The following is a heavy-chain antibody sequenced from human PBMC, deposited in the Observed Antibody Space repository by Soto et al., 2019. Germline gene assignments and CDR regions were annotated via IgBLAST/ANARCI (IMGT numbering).Heavy chain of an antibody. V-gene: IGHV4-59*01. Sequence: ETLSLASPVSGGAIMSDYCSWTRQPPGKGLEWIGYIYFRGTTNYNPSLKSRVTMSADTSKNQFSLKLNSVTAADTAVYYCARMNYYDTSGYPFDYWGQGMMVTVS. D-gene: IGHD3-22*01. J-gene: IGHJ4*02. CDR2: IYFRGTT. CDR1: GGAIMSDY. CDR3: ARMNYYDTSGYPFDY.